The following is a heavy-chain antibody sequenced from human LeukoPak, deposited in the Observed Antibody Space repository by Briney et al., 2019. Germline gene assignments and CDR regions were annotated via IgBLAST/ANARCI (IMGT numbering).Heavy chain of an antibody. CDR2: ISGSGGST. CDR3: AKDRYNRRTSAAKGFFDY. J-gene: IGHJ4*02. D-gene: IGHD1-1*01. Sequence: GGPLRLSCAASGFTFSSYAMSWVRQPPGKGLEWVSAISGSGGSTYYADSVKGRFTISRDNSKNTLYLQMNSLRAEDTAVYYCAKDRYNRRTSAAKGFFDYWGQGTLVTVSS. CDR1: GFTFSSYA. V-gene: IGHV3-23*01.